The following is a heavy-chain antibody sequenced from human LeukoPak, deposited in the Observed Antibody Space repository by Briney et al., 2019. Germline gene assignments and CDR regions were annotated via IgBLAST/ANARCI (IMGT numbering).Heavy chain of an antibody. CDR1: GFTFSSYA. V-gene: IGHV3-23*01. D-gene: IGHD2-15*01. CDR2: ISGSGGST. J-gene: IGHJ2*01. Sequence: GGSLRLSCAASGFTFSSYAMSWVRQAPGKGLEWVSHISGSGGSTYYADSVTGRFTISRDNSKNTLYLQMNSLRVEDTAVYYCAKDREDGWYFDLWGRGPLGTVSS. CDR3: AKDREDGWYFDL.